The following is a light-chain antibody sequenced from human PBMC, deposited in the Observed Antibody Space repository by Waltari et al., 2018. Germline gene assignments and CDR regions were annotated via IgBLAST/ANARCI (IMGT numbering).Light chain of an antibody. CDR2: YES. V-gene: IGLV3-21*04. CDR1: NIGSNS. CDR3: LVWHSTTDHHGV. Sequence: SYVVPQSPSVSVAPGETARITCGGDNIGSNSVHWYQQRPGQAPVLVISYESDRPSGIPERFSGSNSGNTATLTISWVEADDEADYYCLVWHSTTDHHGVFGGGTKLTVL. J-gene: IGLJ2*01.